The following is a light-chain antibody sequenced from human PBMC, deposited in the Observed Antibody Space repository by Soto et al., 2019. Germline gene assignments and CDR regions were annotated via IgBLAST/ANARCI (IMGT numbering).Light chain of an antibody. CDR2: DAS. J-gene: IGKJ1*01. V-gene: IGKV1-5*01. Sequence: EIHMTQSPSSLSVSVGDRVTITCRASQTITRWMAWYQQKPGKAPKLLIYDASTLESGVPSRFSGSRSGTEFTLTINSLQSEDFAVYYCQQYNNWARTFGQGTKVDIK. CDR3: QQYNNWART. CDR1: QTITRW.